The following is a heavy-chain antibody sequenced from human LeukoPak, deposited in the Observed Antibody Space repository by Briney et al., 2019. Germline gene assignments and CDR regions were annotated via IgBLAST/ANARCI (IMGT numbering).Heavy chain of an antibody. CDR3: VRSPRLADG. J-gene: IGHJ4*02. Sequence: GGSVTLLCTVTGLNFSYYHMTWNPQAPGKEPELVSYIIGGGNDIQYTVSVKGRFTTSRDNAKNSLFLQMHSLRFKDPAVYEFVRSPRLADGWGKGALVTVSS. CDR2: IIGGGNDI. CDR1: GLNFSYYH. V-gene: IGHV3-11*04. D-gene: IGHD6-6*01.